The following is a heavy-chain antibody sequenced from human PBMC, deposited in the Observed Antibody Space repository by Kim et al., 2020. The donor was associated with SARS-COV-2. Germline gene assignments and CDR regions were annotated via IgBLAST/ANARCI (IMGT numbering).Heavy chain of an antibody. D-gene: IGHD1-26*01. CDR3: AREPVRSWTDYYYYGMDV. CDR1: GFTFSSYG. V-gene: IGHV3-33*05. Sequence: GGSLRLSYAASGFTFSSYGMHWVRQAPGKGLEWVAVISYDGSNKYYADSVKGRFTISRDNSKNTLYLQMNSLRAEDTAVYYCAREPVRSWTDYYYYGMDVWGQGTTVTVSS. J-gene: IGHJ6*02. CDR2: ISYDGSNK.